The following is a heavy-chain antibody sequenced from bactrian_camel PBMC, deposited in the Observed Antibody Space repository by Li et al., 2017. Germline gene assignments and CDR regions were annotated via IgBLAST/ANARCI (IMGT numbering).Heavy chain of an antibody. J-gene: IGHJ4*01. D-gene: IGHD3*01. CDR3: AARRRSGYDCHLGDVRYAY. CDR2: FEKDGSA. CDR1: GFTDSKRW. V-gene: IGHV3S26*01. Sequence: HVQLVESGGGSVEVGGSMRLSCTAAGFTDSKRWMGWFRQAPGKEREGVASFEKDGSASYADSVKGRFTISRDNAKNTLYLQMNSLKPEDTAMYYCAARRRSGYDCHLGDVRYAYWGQGTQVTVS.